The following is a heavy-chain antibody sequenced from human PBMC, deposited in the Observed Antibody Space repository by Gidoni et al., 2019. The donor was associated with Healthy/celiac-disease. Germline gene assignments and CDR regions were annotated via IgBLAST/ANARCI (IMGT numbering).Heavy chain of an antibody. J-gene: IGHJ3*02. CDR1: GGSISSYY. V-gene: IGHV4-59*08. Sequence: QVQLQESGPGLVKPSETLSLTCTVSGGSISSYYWSWIRQPPGKGLEWIGYIYYSGSTNYNPSLKSRVTISVDTSKNQFSLKLSSVTAADTAVYYCARHSPNAGLDAFDIWGQGTMVTVSS. CDR2: IYYSGST. CDR3: ARHSPNAGLDAFDI.